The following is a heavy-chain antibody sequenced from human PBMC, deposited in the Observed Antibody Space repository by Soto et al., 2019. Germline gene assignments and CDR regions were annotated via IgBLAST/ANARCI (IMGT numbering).Heavy chain of an antibody. Sequence: PGGSLRLSCAASGFTFDDYAMHWVRQAPGKGLEWVSGISWNSGSIGYADSVKGRFTISRDNAKNSLYLQMNSLRAEDTALYYCAFNKLWSGYYGDDYRGQGTLVTVSS. CDR1: GFTFDDYA. D-gene: IGHD3-3*01. V-gene: IGHV3-9*01. CDR2: ISWNSGSI. CDR3: AFNKLWSGYYGDDY. J-gene: IGHJ4*02.